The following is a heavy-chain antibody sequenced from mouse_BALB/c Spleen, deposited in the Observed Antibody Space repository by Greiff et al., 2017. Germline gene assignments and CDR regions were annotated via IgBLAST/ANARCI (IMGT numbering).Heavy chain of an antibody. V-gene: IGHV14-3*02. J-gene: IGHJ4*01. CDR1: GFNIKDTY. Sequence: VQLQQSGAELVKPGASVKLSCTASGFNIKDTYMHWVKQRPEQGLEWIGRIDPANGNTKYDPKFQGKATITADTSSNTAYLQLSSLTSEDTAVYYCARGYGSSYAMDYWGQGTSVTVSS. D-gene: IGHD1-1*01. CDR2: IDPANGNT. CDR3: ARGYGSSYAMDY.